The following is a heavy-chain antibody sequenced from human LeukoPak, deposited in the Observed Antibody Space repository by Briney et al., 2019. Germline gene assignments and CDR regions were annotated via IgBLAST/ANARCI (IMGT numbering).Heavy chain of an antibody. CDR3: AKDLLTTVTTASH. J-gene: IGHJ4*02. Sequence: GGSLRLSCAASGFTFSNYAMNWVRQAPGKGLEWVSTISGSGGSTYYADSVKGRFTISRDNSKNMLYLQMNSLRAEDAAVYYCAKDLLTTVTTASHWGQGTLVTVSS. CDR1: GFTFSNYA. D-gene: IGHD4-11*01. V-gene: IGHV3-23*01. CDR2: ISGSGGST.